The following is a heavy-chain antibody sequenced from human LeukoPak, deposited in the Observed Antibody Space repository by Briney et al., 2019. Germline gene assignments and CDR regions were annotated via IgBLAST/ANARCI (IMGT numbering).Heavy chain of an antibody. CDR1: GYTFTSYY. J-gene: IGHJ4*02. V-gene: IGHV1-46*01. Sequence: ASVKVSCKASGYTFTSYYMHWVRQAPGQGLEWMGIINPSGGSTSYAQKFQGRVTMTRDMSTSTVYMELSSLRSEDTAVYYCARDRRLRYFDWSPDDYWGQGTLVTVSS. D-gene: IGHD3-9*01. CDR2: INPSGGST. CDR3: ARDRRLRYFDWSPDDY.